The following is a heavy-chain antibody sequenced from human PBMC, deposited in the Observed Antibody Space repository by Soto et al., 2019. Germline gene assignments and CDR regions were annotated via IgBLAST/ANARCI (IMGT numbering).Heavy chain of an antibody. J-gene: IGHJ6*02. Sequence: QVQLVESGGGVVQPGRSLRLSCAASGFTFSSYGMHWVRQAPGKGLEWVAVISYDGSNKYYADSVKGRFTISRDNSKNTLYLQMNSLRAEDTAVYYCAKVLRFLEAGPHGMDVWGQGTTVTVSS. CDR1: GFTFSSYG. CDR2: ISYDGSNK. D-gene: IGHD3-3*01. V-gene: IGHV3-30*18. CDR3: AKVLRFLEAGPHGMDV.